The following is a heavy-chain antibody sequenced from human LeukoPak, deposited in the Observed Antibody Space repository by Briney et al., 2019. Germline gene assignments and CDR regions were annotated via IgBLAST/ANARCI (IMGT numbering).Heavy chain of an antibody. CDR3: ARAAQAFDY. CDR2: IWFDGSNK. CDR1: GFTFSSYG. Sequence: QAGGSLRLSCAASGFTFSSYGMHWVRQAPGKGLEWVAVIWFDGSNKYYADSVKGRFTISRDNSKNTLSPQMNSLRADDTAVYYCARAAQAFDYWGQGTLVTVSS. V-gene: IGHV3-33*01. J-gene: IGHJ4*02.